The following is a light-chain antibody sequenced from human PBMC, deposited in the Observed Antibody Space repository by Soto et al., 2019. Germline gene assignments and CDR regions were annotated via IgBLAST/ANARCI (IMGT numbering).Light chain of an antibody. J-gene: IGLJ1*01. V-gene: IGLV2-11*01. CDR1: SSDVGGYNY. Sequence: QSVLTQPRSXXXXXXXXXXISCTGTSSDVGGYNYVSWYQQHPGKAPKLMISDVSKRPSGVPARFSGSKSGNTASLTISGIQAEDEADYYCCSYAGSYTWVFGTGTKLTVL. CDR2: DVS. CDR3: CSYAGSYTWV.